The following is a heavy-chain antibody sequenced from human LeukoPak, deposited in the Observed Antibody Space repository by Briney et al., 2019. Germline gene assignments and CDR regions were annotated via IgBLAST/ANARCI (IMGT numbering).Heavy chain of an antibody. CDR2: IKGDGSST. D-gene: IGHD5-18*01. V-gene: IGHV3-74*01. J-gene: IGHJ4*02. CDR1: GVTFSSYW. CDR3: ARDGYSFGHAFDS. Sequence: PSGSLRLSCAASGVTFSSYWMHWVRHTPGKGLVWVSRIKGDGSSTSYADSVKGRFTISRDNAKSTLYLRMSSLRAEDTAVYYCARDGYSFGHAFDSWGQGNLVTVSS.